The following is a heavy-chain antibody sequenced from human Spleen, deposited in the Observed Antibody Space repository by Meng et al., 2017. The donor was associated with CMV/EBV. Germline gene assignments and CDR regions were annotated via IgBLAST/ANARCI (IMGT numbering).Heavy chain of an antibody. CDR2: EPFGTGNK. D-gene: IGHD3-16*01. CDR1: GISFTYYS. CDR3: ARDPIGGEYRGSHFDS. V-gene: IGHV3-30-3*01. Sequence: SGISFTYYSMHWVRQAPGKGLEWVALEPFGTGNKYYTASVKGRFTISRDTSKNTLYLQMNNLIPEDTAVYYCARDPIGGEYRGSHFDSWGQGTLVTVSS. J-gene: IGHJ4*02.